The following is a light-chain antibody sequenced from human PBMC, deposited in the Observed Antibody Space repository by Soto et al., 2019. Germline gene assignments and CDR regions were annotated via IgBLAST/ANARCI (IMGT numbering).Light chain of an antibody. J-gene: IGKJ4*01. CDR3: QQYYSYLPLT. CDR2: AAS. V-gene: IGKV1-8*01. CDR1: QGISSY. Sequence: AIRMTQSPSSFSASTGDRVTITCRASQGISSYLAWYQQKPGKAPKLLIYAASTLQSGVPSRFSGSGSGTDFTLTISCLQSEDFVTYYCQQYYSYLPLTFGGGTKVEIK.